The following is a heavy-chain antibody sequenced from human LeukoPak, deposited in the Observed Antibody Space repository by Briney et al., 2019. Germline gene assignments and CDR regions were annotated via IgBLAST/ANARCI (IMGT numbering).Heavy chain of an antibody. J-gene: IGHJ4*02. CDR2: IIPIFGTA. V-gene: IGHV1-69*05. CDR1: GGTFSSYA. Sequence: ASVKVSCKASGGTFSSYAISWVRQAPGQGLGWMGGIIPIFGTANYAQKFQGRVTITTDESTSTAYMELSSLRSEDTAVYYCARGPYSGSYSVSLDYWGQGTLVTASS. CDR3: ARGPYSGSYSVSLDY. D-gene: IGHD1-26*01.